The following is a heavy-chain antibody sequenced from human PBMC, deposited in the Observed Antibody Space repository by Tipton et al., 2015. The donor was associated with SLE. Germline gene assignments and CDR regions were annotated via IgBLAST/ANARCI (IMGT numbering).Heavy chain of an antibody. Sequence: RSLRLSCAASGFTFSSYAMHWVRKAPGKGLEWVAVISYDGTNKYYADSVKGRFTISRDNSKNTLYLQMNSLRAEDTAVYYCARGIVVVPAVWMDYWGQGTLVTVSS. CDR2: ISYDGTNK. CDR3: ARGIVVVPAVWMDY. CDR1: GFTFSSYA. J-gene: IGHJ4*02. V-gene: IGHV3-30*04. D-gene: IGHD2-2*01.